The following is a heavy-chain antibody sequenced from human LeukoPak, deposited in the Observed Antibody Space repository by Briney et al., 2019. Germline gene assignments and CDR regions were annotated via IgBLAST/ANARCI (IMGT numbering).Heavy chain of an antibody. J-gene: IGHJ4*02. CDR2: IRFDGSNK. D-gene: IGHD1-26*01. Sequence: GGSLRLSCAASRFTFNNYGMHWVRQAPGKGLEWVAFIRFDGSNKYYADSVKGRFTISRDNSKNTLYLQMNSLRAEDTAVYYCARDLLGWELHYFDYWGQGTLVTVSS. V-gene: IGHV3-30*02. CDR1: RFTFNNYG. CDR3: ARDLLGWELHYFDY.